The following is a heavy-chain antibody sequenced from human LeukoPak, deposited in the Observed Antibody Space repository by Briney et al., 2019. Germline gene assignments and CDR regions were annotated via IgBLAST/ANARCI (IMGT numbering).Heavy chain of an antibody. J-gene: IGHJ4*02. CDR2: IGTSGNPI. V-gene: IGHV3-48*04. CDR3: ARDRWLDY. CDR1: GFTFSGYI. Sequence: GGSLRLSCAASGFTFSGYIMNWVRQAPGKGLEWVSFIGTSGNPIYYADSVKGRFTVSRDNAKNSLYLQMNSLRAEDTAVYYCARDRWLDYWGQGTLVTVSS. D-gene: IGHD4-23*01.